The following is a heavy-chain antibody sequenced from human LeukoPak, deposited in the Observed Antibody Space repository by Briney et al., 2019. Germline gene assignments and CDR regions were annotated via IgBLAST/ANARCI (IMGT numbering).Heavy chain of an antibody. V-gene: IGHV5-51*01. CDR2: IYPGDSDT. J-gene: IGHJ4*02. Sequence: GESLKISCKGSGYSFTNYWIGWVRQMPGKGLEWMGIIYPGDSDTRYSPSFQGQVTISADKSISSAYLQWSSLKASDTAIYYCVRLPRRTFSPYYFDYWGQGTLVTVSS. CDR3: VRLPRRTFSPYYFDY. D-gene: IGHD2-2*01. CDR1: GYSFTNYW.